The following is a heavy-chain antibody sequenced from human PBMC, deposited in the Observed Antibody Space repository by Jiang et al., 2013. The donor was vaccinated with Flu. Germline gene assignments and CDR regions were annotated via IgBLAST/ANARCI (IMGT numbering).Heavy chain of an antibody. D-gene: IGHD5-18*01. CDR3: ARDMSYGEYYYYYGMDV. CDR2: IIPILGIA. V-gene: IGHV1-69*04. Sequence: TFSSYAISWVRQAPGQGLEWMGRIIPILGIANYAQKFQGRVTITADKSTSTAYMELSSLRSEDTAVYYCARDMSYGEYYYYYGMDVWGQGTTVTVSS. CDR1: TFSSYA. J-gene: IGHJ6*02.